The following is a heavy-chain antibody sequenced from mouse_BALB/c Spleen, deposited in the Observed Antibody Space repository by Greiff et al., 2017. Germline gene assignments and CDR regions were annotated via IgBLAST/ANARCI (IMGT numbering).Heavy chain of an antibody. CDR3: ARSGLGRGPFAF. J-gene: IGHJ3*01. CDR1: GYSITSDYA. V-gene: IGHV3-2*02. D-gene: IGHD4-1*01. CDR2: ISYSGST. Sequence: EVQLQQSGPGLVKPSQSLSLTCTVTGYSITSDYAWNWIRQFPGNKLEWMGYISYSGSTSYNPSLKSRISITRDTSKNQFFLQLNSVTTEDTATYYCARSGLGRGPFAFWGQGTLVTVSA.